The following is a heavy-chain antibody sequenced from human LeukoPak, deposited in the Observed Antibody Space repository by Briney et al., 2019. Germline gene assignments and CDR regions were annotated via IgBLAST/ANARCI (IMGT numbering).Heavy chain of an antibody. D-gene: IGHD1-26*01. Sequence: PSETLSLTCTVSGGSISSYYWSWIRQPPGKGLEWIGYIYTSGSTNYNPSLKSRVTISVDTCKNQFSLKLSSVTAADTAVYYCARHWALSGSYSYFDYWGQGTLVTVSS. V-gene: IGHV4-4*09. CDR3: ARHWALSGSYSYFDY. CDR2: IYTSGST. J-gene: IGHJ4*02. CDR1: GGSISSYY.